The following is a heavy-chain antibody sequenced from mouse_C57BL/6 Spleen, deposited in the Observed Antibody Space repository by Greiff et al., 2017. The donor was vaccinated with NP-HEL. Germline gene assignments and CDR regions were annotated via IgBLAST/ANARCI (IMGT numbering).Heavy chain of an antibody. CDR2: IHPNSGST. J-gene: IGHJ4*01. Sequence: QVQLQQPGAELVKPGASVKLSCKASGYTFTSYWMHWVKQRPGQGLEWIGMIHPNSGSTNYNEKFKSKATLTVDKSSRTAYMQLSSLTSEDSAVYYCARGYYGSSSPYAMDYWGQGTSVTVSS. V-gene: IGHV1-64*01. CDR1: GYTFTSYW. D-gene: IGHD1-1*01. CDR3: ARGYYGSSSPYAMDY.